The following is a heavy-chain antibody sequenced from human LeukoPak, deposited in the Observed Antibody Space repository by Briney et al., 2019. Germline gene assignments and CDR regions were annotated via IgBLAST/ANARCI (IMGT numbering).Heavy chain of an antibody. CDR2: ISGSGGST. Sequence: PGGSLRLSCAASGFFFSSYGMHWVRQAPGKGLEWVSAISGSGGSTYYADSVKGRFTISRDNSKNTLYLQMNSLRAEDTAVYYCAKDLRVVYYDSKDYWGQGTLVTVSS. CDR3: AKDLRVVYYDSKDY. D-gene: IGHD3-22*01. J-gene: IGHJ4*02. V-gene: IGHV3-23*01. CDR1: GFFFSSYG.